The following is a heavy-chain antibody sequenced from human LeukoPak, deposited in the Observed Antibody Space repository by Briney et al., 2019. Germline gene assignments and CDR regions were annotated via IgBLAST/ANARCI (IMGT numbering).Heavy chain of an antibody. CDR1: GGSISSGSYY. V-gene: IGHV4-61*02. Sequence: SETLSLTCTVSGGSISSGSYYWSWLRQPAGKGLEWIGRIYTSGSTNYNPSLKSRVTMSVDTSKNQFSLKLSSVTAADTAVYYCARVSSSWYQDWYFDLWGRGTLVTVSS. CDR3: ARVSSSWYQDWYFDL. CDR2: IYTSGST. J-gene: IGHJ2*01. D-gene: IGHD6-13*01.